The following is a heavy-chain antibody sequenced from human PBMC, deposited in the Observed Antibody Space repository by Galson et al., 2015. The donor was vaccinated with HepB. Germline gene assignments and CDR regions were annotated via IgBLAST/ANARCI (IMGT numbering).Heavy chain of an antibody. Sequence: SAQASCKASGYTLTNYAIHWARQGPGQGLAGVRRINAGNGDTKYSPKFQGSLTLTMDTSATAVYIEVSSLRSEDTAVYYCARGASALNWVQGTLVTVSS. D-gene: IGHD3-16*01. V-gene: IGHV1-3*01. CDR3: ARGASALN. CDR1: GYTLTNYA. J-gene: IGHJ4*02. CDR2: INAGNGDT.